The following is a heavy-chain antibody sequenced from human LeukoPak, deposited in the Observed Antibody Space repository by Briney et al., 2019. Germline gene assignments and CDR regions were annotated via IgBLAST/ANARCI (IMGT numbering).Heavy chain of an antibody. CDR3: AKMEGPYYDFWSGQRMNAFDI. V-gene: IGHV3-33*06. J-gene: IGHJ3*02. D-gene: IGHD3-3*01. CDR2: IWDDGSKK. Sequence: GSLRLSCAAPGFSFSSYGMHRVRQAPRKGLGWVAVIWDDGSKKNYADSVKGRFTISTDTSKNTLYMHTNSLRAEDTAVYYCAKMEGPYYDFWSGQRMNAFDIWGQGTMVTVSS. CDR1: GFSFSSYG.